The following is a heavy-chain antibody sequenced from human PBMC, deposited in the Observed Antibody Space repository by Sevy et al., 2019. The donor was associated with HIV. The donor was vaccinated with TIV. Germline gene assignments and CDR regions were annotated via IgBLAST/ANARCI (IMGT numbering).Heavy chain of an antibody. J-gene: IGHJ4*02. V-gene: IGHV3-20*04. CDR1: GFTFDDYG. Sequence: GGSLRLSCAASGFTFDDYGMSWVRQAPGKGLEWVSGINWNGGSTGYADSVKGRCTISRDNAKKSIYLQMNRLRAEDTALYYCARDKYYYGSGSYPGAGYYFDYWGQGTLVTVSS. CDR3: ARDKYYYGSGSYPGAGYYFDY. CDR2: INWNGGST. D-gene: IGHD3-10*01.